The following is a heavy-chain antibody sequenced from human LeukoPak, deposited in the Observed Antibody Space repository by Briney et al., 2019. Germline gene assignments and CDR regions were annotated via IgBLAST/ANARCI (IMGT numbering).Heavy chain of an antibody. D-gene: IGHD3-22*01. CDR1: GYTFSGYY. V-gene: IGHV1-2*02. CDR2: INPNSGGT. J-gene: IGHJ4*02. CDR3: ARGRRTYCYDSSGQGPFFDY. Sequence: GASVKVSCKASGYTFSGYYMHWVRQAPGQGLEWMGWINPNSGGTNYAQKVKGRFTMTRDTAISTLYMELDSLRADDTAVYYCARGRRTYCYDSSGQGPFFDYWGQGTLVTVSS.